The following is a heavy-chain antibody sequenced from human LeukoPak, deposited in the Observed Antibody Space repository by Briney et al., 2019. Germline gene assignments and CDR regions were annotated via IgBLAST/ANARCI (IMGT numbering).Heavy chain of an antibody. V-gene: IGHV1-18*01. CDR1: GSTFTSYG. J-gene: IGHJ4*02. Sequence: GASVKASGKASGSTFTSYGISWVRQAPGQGFEWMGWISAYNGNTNYAQKLQGRVTMTTDTSTSTAYMELRSLRSDDTAVYYCARDGVIDPSDFDYWGQGTLVPSPQ. CDR3: ARDGVIDPSDFDY. CDR2: ISAYNGNT. D-gene: IGHD2-21*01.